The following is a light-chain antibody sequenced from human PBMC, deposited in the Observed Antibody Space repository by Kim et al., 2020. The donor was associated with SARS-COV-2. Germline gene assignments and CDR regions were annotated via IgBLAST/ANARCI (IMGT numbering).Light chain of an antibody. Sequence: SSELTQDPAVSVALGQTVRLTCQGDSLRSYYATWYQQRPGQAPTLVLYGKYDRPSGIPDRFSGSASGKTASLTITGAQAEDEGDYYCSSRDTTGDHVVFGGGTQLTVL. V-gene: IGLV3-19*01. CDR3: SSRDTTGDHVV. CDR2: GKY. J-gene: IGLJ3*02. CDR1: SLRSYY.